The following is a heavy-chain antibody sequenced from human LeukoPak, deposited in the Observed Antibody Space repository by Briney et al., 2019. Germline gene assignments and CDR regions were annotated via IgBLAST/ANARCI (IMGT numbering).Heavy chain of an antibody. Sequence: SETLSLTCTVSGGSISSYYWSWIRQPPGKGLEWIGYIYYSGSTNYNPSLKSRVTISVDTSKNQFSLKLSSVTAADTAVYYCARVPWFDPWGQGTLVTVSS. CDR1: GGSISSYY. CDR2: IYYSGST. J-gene: IGHJ5*02. V-gene: IGHV4-59*01. CDR3: ARVPWFDP.